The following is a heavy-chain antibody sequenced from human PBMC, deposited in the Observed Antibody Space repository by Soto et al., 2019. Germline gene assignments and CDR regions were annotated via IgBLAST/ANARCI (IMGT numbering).Heavy chain of an antibody. CDR2: FFLFFGKE. CDR3: ARDSRPTPPYYLDY. J-gene: IGHJ4*02. D-gene: IGHD4-4*01. V-gene: IGHV1-69*13. CDR1: GGTFSSYA. Sequence: SVKVSCKASGGTFSSYAISWVRQAPGQGLVWLGGFFLFFGKENYAQNFQGRVMITADDSPSTAYMVLSSLSSEDTPLYYWARDSRPTPPYYLDYWGKGTLVTVSS.